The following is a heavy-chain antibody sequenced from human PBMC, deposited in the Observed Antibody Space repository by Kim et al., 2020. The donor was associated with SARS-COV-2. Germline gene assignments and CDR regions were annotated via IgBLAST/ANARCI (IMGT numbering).Heavy chain of an antibody. CDR1: GGPISPYY. CDR3: GRAGRPGECYNDY. D-gene: IGHD3-10*01. J-gene: IGHJ4*02. V-gene: IGHV4-59*13. CDR2: IHSSGDV. Sequence: SETLSLTCNVSGGPISPYYWSWIRQAPGKGLEWVAYIHSSGDVKYNPSLKSRVTMSLDTSNSRVSLNLNSVTAADTAMYYCGRAGRPGECYNDYWGPGTLVTVSA.